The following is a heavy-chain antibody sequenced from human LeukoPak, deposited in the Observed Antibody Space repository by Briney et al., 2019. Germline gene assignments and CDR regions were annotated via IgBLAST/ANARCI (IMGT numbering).Heavy chain of an antibody. D-gene: IGHD6-19*01. CDR1: GYTFTGYY. J-gene: IGHJ4*02. CDR3: ATISSSGWYFDY. Sequence: GASVKVSCKASGYTFTGYYMHWVRQAPGQGLEWMGRINPNSGGTNYAQKFQGRVTMTRDTSTSTAYMELSRLRSDDTAVYYCATISSSGWYFDYWGQGTLVTVSS. V-gene: IGHV1-2*06. CDR2: INPNSGGT.